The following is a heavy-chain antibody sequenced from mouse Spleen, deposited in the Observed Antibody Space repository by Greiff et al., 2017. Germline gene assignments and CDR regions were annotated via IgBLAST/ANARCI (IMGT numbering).Heavy chain of an antibody. CDR3: ARLSGTAYYFDY. CDR2: INPNNGGT. CDR1: GYTFTDYY. V-gene: IGHV1-26*01. D-gene: IGHD4-1*01. Sequence: EVQLQQSGPELVKPGASVKISCKASGYTFTDYYMNWVKQSHGKSLEWIGDINPNNGGTSYNQKFKGKATLTVDKSSSTAYMELRSLTSEDSAVYYCARLSGTAYYFDYWGQGTTLTVSS. J-gene: IGHJ2*01.